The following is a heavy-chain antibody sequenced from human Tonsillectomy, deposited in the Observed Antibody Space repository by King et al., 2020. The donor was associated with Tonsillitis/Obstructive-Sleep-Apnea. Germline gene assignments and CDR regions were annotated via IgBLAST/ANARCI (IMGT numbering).Heavy chain of an antibody. CDR2: ISWNSGSI. D-gene: IGHD4-11*01. CDR1: GFTFDDHA. Sequence: VQLVESGGGLVQPGRSLRLSCAASGFTFDDHAMHWVRQAPGTGLEWVSGISWNSGSIVYADSVKGRFTISRDNAKNSLYLQMNSLRVEDTAFYYCAKGPYSNYVGGVDYWGQGTLVTVSS. J-gene: IGHJ4*02. V-gene: IGHV3-9*01. CDR3: AKGPYSNYVGGVDY.